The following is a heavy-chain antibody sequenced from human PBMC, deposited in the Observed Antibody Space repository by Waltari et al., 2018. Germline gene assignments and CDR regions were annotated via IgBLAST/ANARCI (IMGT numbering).Heavy chain of an antibody. D-gene: IGHD3-22*01. V-gene: IGHV3-66*02. Sequence: EVQLVESGGGVVQPGGSMRLSCAASGLPVSTKYMSWVRPAPGKGLGWVSIMFSGGNTYYTDSVQGRFTISRDSPNNTLYLQMSRLRPEDTAMYYCAKRADSGRYFDLWGQGILVTVSS. CDR1: GLPVSTKY. J-gene: IGHJ4*02. CDR2: MFSGGNT. CDR3: AKRADSGRYFDL.